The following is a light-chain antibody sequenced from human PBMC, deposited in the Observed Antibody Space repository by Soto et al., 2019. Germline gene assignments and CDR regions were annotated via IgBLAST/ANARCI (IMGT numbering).Light chain of an antibody. V-gene: IGLV2-8*01. J-gene: IGLJ3*02. CDR1: SSYVCGYNY. CDR2: EVN. Sequence: QSALTQPPSASGSPGQSVTISCTGTSSYVCGYNYVSWYQQHPGKAPKVMIYEVNKRPSGVPDRFSGSKSGNTASLTVSGLQAADEADYFCKSYTGINNWVFGGGTKLTVL. CDR3: KSYTGINNWV.